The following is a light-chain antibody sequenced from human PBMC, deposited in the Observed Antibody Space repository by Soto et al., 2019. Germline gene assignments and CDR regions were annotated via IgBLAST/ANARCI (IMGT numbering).Light chain of an antibody. CDR1: QSVLYSSNNRNY. CDR3: QQYYSTPPT. CDR2: WAS. V-gene: IGKV4-1*01. Sequence: IVMTQSPDSLAVSLGERATINCKSSQSVLYSSNNRNYLAWYQQKPGQPPKLLIYWASTRESGVPDRFSGSGSGTDFTLTISSLQAGDVAVYYCQQYYSTPPTFGPGTKVDIK. J-gene: IGKJ3*01.